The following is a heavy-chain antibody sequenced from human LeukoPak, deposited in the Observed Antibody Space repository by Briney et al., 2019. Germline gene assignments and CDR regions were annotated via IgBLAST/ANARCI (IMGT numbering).Heavy chain of an antibody. Sequence: SGGSLRLSCAASGFTFSSYAMHWVRQAPGKGLEWVAVISYDGGNKYYADSVKGRFTISRDNSKNTLYLQMNSLRAEDTAVYYCARAPVGFGMDVWGQGTTVTVSS. J-gene: IGHJ6*02. V-gene: IGHV3-30-3*01. CDR1: GFTFSSYA. D-gene: IGHD2-15*01. CDR3: ARAPVGFGMDV. CDR2: ISYDGGNK.